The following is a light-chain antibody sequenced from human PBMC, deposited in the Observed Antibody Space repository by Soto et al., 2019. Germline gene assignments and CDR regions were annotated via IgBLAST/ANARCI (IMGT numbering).Light chain of an antibody. Sequence: QSALTQPASVSGSPGQSITLSCTGTSSDIGGYDYVSWYQRHPGKAPKLIIYNVNNRPSGVSNRLSGSKYGNTASLTISGLEAEEDADYYCTSYASGSSHVVFGGGTKLTVL. CDR1: SSDIGGYDY. CDR2: NVN. V-gene: IGLV2-14*01. J-gene: IGLJ2*01. CDR3: TSYASGSSHVV.